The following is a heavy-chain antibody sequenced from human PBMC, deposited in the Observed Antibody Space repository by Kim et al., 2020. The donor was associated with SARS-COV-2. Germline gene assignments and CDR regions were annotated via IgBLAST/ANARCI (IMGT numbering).Heavy chain of an antibody. Sequence: SETLSLTCAVYGGSFSGYYWSWIRQPPGKGLEWIGEINHSGSTNYNPSLKSRVTISVDTSKNQFSLKLSSVTAADTAVYYCARGIAAAGTGGPGPNWFDPWGQGTLVTVSS. D-gene: IGHD6-13*01. CDR1: GGSFSGYY. V-gene: IGHV4-34*01. J-gene: IGHJ5*02. CDR2: INHSGST. CDR3: ARGIAAAGTGGPGPNWFDP.